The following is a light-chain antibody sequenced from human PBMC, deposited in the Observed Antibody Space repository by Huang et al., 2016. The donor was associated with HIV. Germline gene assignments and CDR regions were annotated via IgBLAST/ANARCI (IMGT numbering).Light chain of an antibody. V-gene: IGKV2-28*01. CDR1: QSRLESKGNNY. J-gene: IGKJ2*01. CDR3: MQALQTPYT. Sequence: DIVMTQSPLSLPVTPGEPASISCRSSQSRLESKGNNYLDWYIQKPGQSPQLLMYMAFDRASGVPDRFSGGGSGTNFTLKISKVEAEDVGIYYCMQALQTPYTFGQGTRLEIK. CDR2: MAF.